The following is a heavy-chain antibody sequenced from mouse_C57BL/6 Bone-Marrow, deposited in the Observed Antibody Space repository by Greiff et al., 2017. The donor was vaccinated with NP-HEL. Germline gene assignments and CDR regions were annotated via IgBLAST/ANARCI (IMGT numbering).Heavy chain of an antibody. CDR1: GFNIKDDY. CDR3: TTIYHMDY. Sequence: VQQSGAELVRPGASVKLSCTASGFNIKDDYMHWVKQRPEQGLEWIGWIDPENGDTEYASKFQGKATITADTSSNTAYLQLSSLTSEDTAVYYCTTIYHMDYWGQGTSVTVSS. V-gene: IGHV14-4*01. CDR2: IDPENGDT. D-gene: IGHD2-1*01. J-gene: IGHJ4*01.